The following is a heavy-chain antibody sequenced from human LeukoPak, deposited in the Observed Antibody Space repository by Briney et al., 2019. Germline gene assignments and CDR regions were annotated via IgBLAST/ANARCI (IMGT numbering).Heavy chain of an antibody. CDR2: IEQDGSDN. Sequence: GGSLRLSCAASGFTFTSYWMRWVRQAPGKGLEWVANIEQDGSDNYHLGYVMGRFTISRDNAKNSLYLQMNSLRAEDTAVYYCARDRGYCSGGTCRIHYFDYWGQGTLVTVSS. CDR1: GFTFTSYW. CDR3: ARDRGYCSGGTCRIHYFDY. J-gene: IGHJ4*02. D-gene: IGHD2-15*01. V-gene: IGHV3-7*04.